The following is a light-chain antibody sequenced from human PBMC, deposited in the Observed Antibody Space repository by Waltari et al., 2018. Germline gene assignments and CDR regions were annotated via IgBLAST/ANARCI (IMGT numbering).Light chain of an antibody. J-gene: IGKJ4*01. CDR3: QQYYSTPLT. CDR2: WAS. Sequence: DIVMTQSPDSLAVSLGERATINCKSSQSVLYSSNNKNYLGWYQQKPGPPPKLLIYWASTRESGVPDRFSGSGSGTDFTLTINSLQAEDVAVYYCQQYYSTPLTFGGGTKVEIK. V-gene: IGKV4-1*01. CDR1: QSVLYSSNNKNY.